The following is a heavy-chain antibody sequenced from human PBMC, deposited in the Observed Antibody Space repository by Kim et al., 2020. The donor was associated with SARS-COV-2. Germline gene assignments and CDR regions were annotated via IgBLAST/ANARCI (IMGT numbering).Heavy chain of an antibody. V-gene: IGHV3-23*01. CDR3: AKEGVSYIVVVPAATLFDY. J-gene: IGHJ4*02. D-gene: IGHD2-2*01. Sequence: GRFTISRDNSKNTLYLQMNSLRAEDTAVYYCAKEGVSYIVVVPAATLFDYWGQGTLVTVSS.